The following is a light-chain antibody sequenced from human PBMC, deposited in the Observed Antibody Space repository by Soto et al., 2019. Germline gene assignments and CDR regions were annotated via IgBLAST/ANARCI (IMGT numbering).Light chain of an antibody. J-gene: IGLJ3*02. CDR3: TSYSAINTPWV. CDR2: EVR. CDR1: SSDVGKFNY. V-gene: IGLV2-14*01. Sequence: QSALTQPASVSGSPGQSITISCTGTSSDVGKFNYVSWYQQLPGKAPKLIIYEVRNRPSGVSNRFSASKSGNTASLTISGLQTDDEADYYCTSYSAINTPWVFGGGTKLTVL.